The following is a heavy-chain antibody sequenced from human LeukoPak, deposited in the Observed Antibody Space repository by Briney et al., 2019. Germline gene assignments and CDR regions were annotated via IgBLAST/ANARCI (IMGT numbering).Heavy chain of an antibody. CDR2: IYYTGTT. CDR1: GGSISGYY. CDR3: ALTGYYDSSGHYGGDAFDI. Sequence: PSETLSLTCTVSGGSISGYYWSWIRQPPGKGLEWIGYIYYTGTTNYNPSLKSRVTISVDTSKNQFSLKLSSVTAADTAVYYCALTGYYDSSGHYGGDAFDIWGPGTMVTVSS. J-gene: IGHJ3*02. D-gene: IGHD3-22*01. V-gene: IGHV4-59*01.